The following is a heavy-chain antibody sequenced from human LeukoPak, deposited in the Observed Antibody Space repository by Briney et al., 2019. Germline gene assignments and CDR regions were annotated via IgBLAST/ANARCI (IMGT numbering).Heavy chain of an antibody. CDR3: AHQGGCSGGSCYSGFDY. Sequence: SGPTLVKPTQTLTLTCTFSGFSLSTSGVGVDWIRQPPGKALEWLALIYWNDNKRYSPSLKSRLTITKDTSKNQVVLTMTNMDPVDTATYYCAHQGGCSGGSCYSGFDYWGQGTLVTVSS. CDR1: GFSLSTSGVG. J-gene: IGHJ4*02. D-gene: IGHD2-15*01. V-gene: IGHV2-5*01. CDR2: IYWNDNK.